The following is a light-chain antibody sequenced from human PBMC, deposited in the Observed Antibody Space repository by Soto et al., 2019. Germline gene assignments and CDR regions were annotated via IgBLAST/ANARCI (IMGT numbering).Light chain of an antibody. CDR1: QSISRS. J-gene: IGKJ1*01. V-gene: IGKV3D-20*02. CDR2: DAS. CDR3: LQDYNYPQT. Sequence: EIVLTQSPATLSLSPGEKATLSCRASQSISRSLAWYQQKPGQAPRLLIYDASSRATGIPDRFSGSESGTDFTLTISRLEPEDFATYYCLQDYNYPQTFGQGTKVDIK.